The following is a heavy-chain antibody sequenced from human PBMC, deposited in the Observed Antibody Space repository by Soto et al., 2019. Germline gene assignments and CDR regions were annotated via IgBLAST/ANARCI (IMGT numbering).Heavy chain of an antibody. D-gene: IGHD1-1*01. CDR2: INPKTGDT. CDR3: STGTNGTTGWFHP. CDR1: GYTFTDFY. V-gene: IGHV1-2*02. Sequence: QEQLVQFWTEVKKPGASVTVSCKSSGYTFTDFYLHWLRQAPGQGLEWVGWINPKTGDTKSSQKFQGRVTMSRDTSVSTAYIDLTSLTSDDTAMYYCSTGTNGTTGWFHPWGQGTRVTVSS. J-gene: IGHJ5*02.